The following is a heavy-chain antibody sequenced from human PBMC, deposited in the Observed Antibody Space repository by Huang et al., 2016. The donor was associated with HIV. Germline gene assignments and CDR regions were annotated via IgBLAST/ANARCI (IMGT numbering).Heavy chain of an antibody. CDR2: IRPYNGMT. CDR3: ARSYGSGNDFLDF. CDR1: GYTFTTFG. J-gene: IGHJ3*01. V-gene: IGHV1-18*04. Sequence: QVQLVQSGTEVRKPGASVQVSCKASGYTFTTFGITWVRQAPGQGLEWMGWIRPYNGMTVYEQKLRGRITMTKDTSTTTAYMELRTLTSDDTAVYYCARSYGSGNDFLDFWGQGTLVTVSS. D-gene: IGHD3-10*01.